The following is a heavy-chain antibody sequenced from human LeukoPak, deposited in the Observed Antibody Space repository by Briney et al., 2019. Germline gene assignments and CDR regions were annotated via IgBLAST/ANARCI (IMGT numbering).Heavy chain of an antibody. CDR3: AEGSSGYNYGPPGY. V-gene: IGHV1-69*13. CDR2: IIPIFGST. J-gene: IGHJ4*02. CDR1: GGTFSSYA. Sequence: SVKVSCKASGGTFSSYAFSWVRQAPGQGLEWMGGIIPIFGSTNYAQKFQGKVTITADESTSTAYMEVNSLRSEDTAVYFCAEGSSGYNYGPPGYWGQGTLVRVSS. D-gene: IGHD3-22*01.